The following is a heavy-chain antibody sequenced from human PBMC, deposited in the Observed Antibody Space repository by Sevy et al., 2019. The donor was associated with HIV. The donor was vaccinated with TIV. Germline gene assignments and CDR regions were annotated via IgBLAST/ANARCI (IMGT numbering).Heavy chain of an antibody. CDR1: GFTFSKYS. J-gene: IGHJ4*02. CDR2: FSFGCGRI. Sequence: GGFLRLSCEASGFTFSKYSMSWVRQAPGKGLEWISTFSFGCGRINYADSVKGRFTISRDDSKSTLYLQMNSLRAEDKAVYYCAREGCTKPHDYWGQGTLVTVSS. D-gene: IGHD2-8*01. CDR3: AREGCTKPHDY. V-gene: IGHV3-23*01.